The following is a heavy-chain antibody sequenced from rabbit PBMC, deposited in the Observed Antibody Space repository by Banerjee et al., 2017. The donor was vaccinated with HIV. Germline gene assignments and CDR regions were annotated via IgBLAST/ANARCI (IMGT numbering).Heavy chain of an antibody. CDR1: GFSLISGHD. V-gene: IGHV1S40*01. CDR2: IFGGSSGST. CDR3: ARGAGIHYADL. Sequence: QSLEESGGGLVKPGASLTLTCKASGFSLISGHDMCWVRQAPGKGLEWVACIFGGSSGSTYYASWAKGRFTISKTSSTTVTLQMTSLTAADTATYFCARGAGIHYADLWGQGTLVTVS. D-gene: IGHD4-2*01. J-gene: IGHJ4*01.